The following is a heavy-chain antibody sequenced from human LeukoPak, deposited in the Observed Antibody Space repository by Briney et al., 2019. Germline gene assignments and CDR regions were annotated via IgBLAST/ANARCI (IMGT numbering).Heavy chain of an antibody. CDR2: IYPGDSDT. CDR3: ASPSHACSSTSCPIYYYYYGMDV. J-gene: IGHJ6*02. CDR1: GYSFTSYW. V-gene: IGHV5-51*01. Sequence: GESLKISCKGSGYSFTSYWIGWVRQMPGKGLEWMGIIYPGDSDTRYSPSFQGQVTISADKSISTAYLQWSSLKASDTAMYYCASPSHACSSTSCPIYYYYYGMDVWGQGTTVTVSS. D-gene: IGHD2-2*01.